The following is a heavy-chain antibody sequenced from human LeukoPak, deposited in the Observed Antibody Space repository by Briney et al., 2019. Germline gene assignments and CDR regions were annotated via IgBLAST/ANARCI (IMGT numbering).Heavy chain of an antibody. CDR1: GGSISAYF. V-gene: IGHV4-59*01. CDR2: IYNSGST. D-gene: IGHD1-14*01. J-gene: IGHJ4*02. CDR3: ARANRHAGGDRHFDY. Sequence: PSETLSLTCTVSGGSISAYFWSWIRQPPGMGLEWIGYIYNSGSTNYHPSLKSRVTISVDTSKNQFSLKLSSVTAADTAVYYCARANRHAGGDRHFDYWGQGTLVTVSS.